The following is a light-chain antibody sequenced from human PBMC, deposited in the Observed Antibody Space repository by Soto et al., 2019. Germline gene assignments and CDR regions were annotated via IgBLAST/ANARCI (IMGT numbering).Light chain of an antibody. CDR1: SSNIGSKS. Sequence: QSVLTQPPSASGTPGQRVSISCSGGSSNIGSKSVDWYQQVPGMAPKLLIYSNDQRPSGVPDRISGSKSGTSGSLVISGLQAEDEADYFCATWDDNLNGLVFGGGTQLTVL. V-gene: IGLV1-44*01. J-gene: IGLJ7*01. CDR3: ATWDDNLNGLV. CDR2: SND.